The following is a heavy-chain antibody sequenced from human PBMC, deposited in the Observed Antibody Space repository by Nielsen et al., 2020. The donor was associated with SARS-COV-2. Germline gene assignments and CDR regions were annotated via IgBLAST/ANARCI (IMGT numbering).Heavy chain of an antibody. CDR1: GYTFTSYY. Sequence: ASVKVSCKASGYTFTSYYIHWVRQAPGQGLEWMGIINPSGGPTSYAQKFQGRLTITRDTSATTVYMELSSLSSEDTAVYYCARETFLWGQGTLVTVSS. J-gene: IGHJ4*02. CDR3: ARETFL. CDR2: INPSGGPT. V-gene: IGHV1-46*01.